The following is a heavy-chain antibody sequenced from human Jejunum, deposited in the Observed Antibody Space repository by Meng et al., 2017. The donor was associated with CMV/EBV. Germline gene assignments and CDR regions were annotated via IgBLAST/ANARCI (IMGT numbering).Heavy chain of an antibody. CDR3: ARNVYTYGFDAFDI. J-gene: IGHJ3*02. D-gene: IGHD5-18*01. Sequence: GSFSGGHYYWTCIRQPPGKGLVCIGYIYNSGSTDYNPSLKSRVTISLDTSKNQFSLKLSSLTAADTAVYYCARNVYTYGFDAFDIWGQGTMVTVSS. V-gene: IGHV4-61*01. CDR1: GSFSGGHYY. CDR2: IYNSGST.